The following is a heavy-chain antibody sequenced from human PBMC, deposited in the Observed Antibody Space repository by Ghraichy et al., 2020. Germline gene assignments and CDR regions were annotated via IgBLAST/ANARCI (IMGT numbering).Heavy chain of an antibody. D-gene: IGHD6-13*01. CDR2: IYYNGGA. CDR1: GDSISNYY. Sequence: SETLSLTCTVSGDSISNYYWSWVRQSPAKRLEWIGYIYYNGGAEYNPSLKSRVTIFLDTSKTQFSLRMTSVTTADTAVYYCARTAAGDYGMDVWGQGTAVAVSS. J-gene: IGHJ6*02. V-gene: IGHV4-59*01. CDR3: ARTAAGDYGMDV.